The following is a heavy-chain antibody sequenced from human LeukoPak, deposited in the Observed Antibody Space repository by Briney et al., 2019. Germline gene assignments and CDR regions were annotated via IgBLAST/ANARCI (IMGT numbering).Heavy chain of an antibody. CDR3: ARGRGSSWSLDY. V-gene: IGHV3-13*04. Sequence: GGSLRLSCAASGFTFSSYDMHWVRQATGKGLEWVSTIGIVDDTYYPGSVKGRFTISRENAKNSLYLQMNSLTAGGTAVYYCARGRGSSWSLDYWGQGTPVTVSS. CDR2: IGIVDDT. J-gene: IGHJ4*02. CDR1: GFTFSSYD. D-gene: IGHD6-13*01.